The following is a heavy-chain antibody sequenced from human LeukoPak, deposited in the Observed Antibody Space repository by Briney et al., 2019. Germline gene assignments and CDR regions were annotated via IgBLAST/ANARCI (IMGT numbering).Heavy chain of an antibody. D-gene: IGHD5-18*01. J-gene: IGHJ4*02. CDR3: ARLGYGRPPEY. V-gene: IGHV4-59*01. Sequence: PSETLSLTCTVSGGSISSYYWGWIRQPPGKGLEWIGYIYFSGSTNYNPSLKSRVTMSVDTSKNLFSLKLTSVTAADTAVYSCARLGYGRPPEYWGQGTLVIVSS. CDR1: GGSISSYY. CDR2: IYFSGST.